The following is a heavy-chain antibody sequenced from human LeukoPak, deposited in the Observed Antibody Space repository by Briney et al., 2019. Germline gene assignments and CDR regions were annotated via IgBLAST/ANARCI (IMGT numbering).Heavy chain of an antibody. V-gene: IGHV3-48*03. CDR3: ARRYSNHPYFLDY. J-gene: IGHJ4*02. CDR2: ISSSGSTI. Sequence: GGSLRLSCAASGFTFSSYEMNWVRQAPGKGLEWISYISSSGSTIYYADADSVKGRFTISRDNAKNSLYLQMNSLRAEDTAVYYCARRYSNHPYFLDYWAREPWSPSPQ. CDR1: GFTFSSYE. D-gene: IGHD4-11*01.